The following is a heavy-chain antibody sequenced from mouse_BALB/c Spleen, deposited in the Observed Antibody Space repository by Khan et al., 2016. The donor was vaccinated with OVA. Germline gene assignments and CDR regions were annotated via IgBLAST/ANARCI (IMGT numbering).Heavy chain of an antibody. CDR1: GYSITSNYA. D-gene: IGHD1-1*01. CDR3: ARGNYYGYAMDY. J-gene: IGHJ4*01. Sequence: QLEESGPGLVKPSQSLSITCTVTGYSITSNYAWNWIRQFPGNKLEWMGYISYSGSTNYNPSLKSRISITRETSKNQFFLQLNSVTTEDTATYYCARGNYYGYAMDYWGQGTSITVSS. CDR2: ISYSGST. V-gene: IGHV3-2*02.